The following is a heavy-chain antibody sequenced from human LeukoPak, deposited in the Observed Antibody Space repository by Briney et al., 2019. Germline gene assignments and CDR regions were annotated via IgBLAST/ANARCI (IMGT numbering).Heavy chain of an antibody. D-gene: IGHD3-3*01. J-gene: IGHJ4*02. Sequence: GGSLRLSCAASGFTFSSYAMSRVRQAPGKGLEWVSAISGSGGSTYYADSVKGRFTISRDNSKNTLYLQMNSLRAEDTAVYYCAKGTFWSGYYADYFDYWGQGTLVTVSS. CDR1: GFTFSSYA. CDR2: ISGSGGST. CDR3: AKGTFWSGYYADYFDY. V-gene: IGHV3-23*01.